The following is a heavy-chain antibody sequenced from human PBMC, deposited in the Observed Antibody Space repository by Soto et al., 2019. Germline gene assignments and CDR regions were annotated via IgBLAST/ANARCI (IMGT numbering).Heavy chain of an antibody. D-gene: IGHD2-2*02. V-gene: IGHV3-48*02. CDR2: ISSSSSTI. J-gene: IGHJ6*02. CDR1: GFTFSSYS. CDR3: ARWGGPRANCSSTSCYIWGTFYYYYGMDV. Sequence: GSLSLSCAASGFTFSSYSMNWVRQAPGKGLEWVSYISSSSSTIYYADSVKGRFTISRDNAKNSLYLQMNSLRDEDTAVYYCARWGGPRANCSSTSCYIWGTFYYYYGMDVWGQGTTVTVSS.